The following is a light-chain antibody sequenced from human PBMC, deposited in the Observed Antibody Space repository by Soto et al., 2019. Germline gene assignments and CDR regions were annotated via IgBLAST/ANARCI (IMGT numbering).Light chain of an antibody. CDR3: AAWDDSLNGRV. J-gene: IGLJ3*02. CDR1: SSNIGRNT. CDR2: SNS. V-gene: IGLV1-44*01. Sequence: QLVLTQPPSASGTPGQRVTISCSGSSSNIGRNTVNWYQQLPGTAPKLFLYSNSQRPSGVPDRFSGSKSGTSASLAISGLQSEDEGDYYCAAWDDSLNGRVFGGGTKLTVL.